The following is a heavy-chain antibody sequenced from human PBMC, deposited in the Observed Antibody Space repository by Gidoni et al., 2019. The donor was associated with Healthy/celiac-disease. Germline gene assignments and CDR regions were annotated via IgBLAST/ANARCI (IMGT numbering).Heavy chain of an antibody. CDR3: ARGNDYAPSYGMDV. D-gene: IGHD4-17*01. Sequence: QGQLQESGPGLVKPSETLSLTCAVSGDSISSGYYWGWIRPPPGKGLEWIGSIYHSGSTYYNPSLKSRVTISVDTSKNQFSLKLSSVTAADTAVYYCARGNDYAPSYGMDVWGQGTTVTVSS. J-gene: IGHJ6*02. CDR1: GDSISSGYY. V-gene: IGHV4-38-2*01. CDR2: IYHSGST.